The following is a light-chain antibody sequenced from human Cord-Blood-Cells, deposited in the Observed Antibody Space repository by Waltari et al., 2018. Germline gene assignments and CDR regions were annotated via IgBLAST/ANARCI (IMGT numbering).Light chain of an antibody. CDR1: QSVSSSY. J-gene: IGKJ5*01. V-gene: IGKV3-20*01. CDR2: GAS. Sequence: EIVLTQSPGTLSLSPGERATLSCRASQSVSSSYLAWYQQKPGQAHRRLIYGASSRATGIPDRFSGSGSGTDFSLTIIRLEPEDFAVYYCQQYGSSPTFGQGTRLEIK. CDR3: QQYGSSPT.